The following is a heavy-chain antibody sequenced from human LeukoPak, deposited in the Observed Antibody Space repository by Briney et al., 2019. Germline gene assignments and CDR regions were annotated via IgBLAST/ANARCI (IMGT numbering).Heavy chain of an antibody. V-gene: IGHV3-49*03. J-gene: IGHJ5*02. CDR2: IRSKAYGGTT. CDR3: ARALNNWNDFGYWFDP. D-gene: IGHD1-1*01. Sequence: GGSLRLSCTASGFTFGDYAMSWFRQAPGKGLEWVGFIRSKAYGGTTEYAASVKGRFTISRDDSKSIAYLQMNSLKTEDTAVYYCARALNNWNDFGYWFDPWGQGTLVTVSS. CDR1: GFTFGDYA.